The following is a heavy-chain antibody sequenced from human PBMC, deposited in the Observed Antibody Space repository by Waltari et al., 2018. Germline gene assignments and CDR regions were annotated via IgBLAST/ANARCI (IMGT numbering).Heavy chain of an antibody. CDR2: IYYSGST. D-gene: IGHD2-2*01. CDR1: GGSISSSSNY. J-gene: IGHJ6*02. Sequence: QLQLQESGPGLVKPSETLSLTCTVSGGSISSSSNYWGWIRQPPGKGLEWIGSIYYSGSTYYNPSLKSRVTISVDRSKNQFSLKLSSVTAADTAVYYCARDRDIVVVPAVTGLNYYYYGMDVWGQGTTVTVSS. V-gene: IGHV4-39*07. CDR3: ARDRDIVVVPAVTGLNYYYYGMDV.